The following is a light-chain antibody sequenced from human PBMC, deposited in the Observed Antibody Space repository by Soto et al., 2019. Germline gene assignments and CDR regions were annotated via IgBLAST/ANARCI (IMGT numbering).Light chain of an antibody. Sequence: DIQMTQPPSSLSASVGDRVTITCRASQDIRNHLGWYQQKPGKAPTRLIYAASSLQNGVPSRFSGSGFGTEFTLTISSLQPEDFASYYCLHHNSFPYAFGQGTKLEIK. J-gene: IGKJ2*01. CDR2: AAS. CDR1: QDIRNH. V-gene: IGKV1-17*01. CDR3: LHHNSFPYA.